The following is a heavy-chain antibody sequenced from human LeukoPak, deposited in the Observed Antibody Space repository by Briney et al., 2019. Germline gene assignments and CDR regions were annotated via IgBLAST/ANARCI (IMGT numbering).Heavy chain of an antibody. CDR3: ARIIYSSTYRASDY. D-gene: IGHD6-13*01. Sequence: GGSLRLSCAASGFTFSNYSMNWVRQAPGKGLEWVSSMSSSSSHIYYADSVKGRFTISRDNAKNSLYLQMISLRAEDTAVYYCARIIYSSTYRASDYWGQGTLVTVSS. CDR1: GFTFSNYS. V-gene: IGHV3-21*01. CDR2: MSSSSSHI. J-gene: IGHJ4*02.